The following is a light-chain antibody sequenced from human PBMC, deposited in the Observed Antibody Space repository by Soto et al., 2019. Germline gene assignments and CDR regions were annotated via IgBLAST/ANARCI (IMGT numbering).Light chain of an antibody. CDR3: NSYTNSGYV. J-gene: IGLJ1*01. Sequence: QSVLTQDASVSGSPGQSITISCTGTSSDVGGYNYVSWYQQHPGKVPKLMIYDVTNRPSGVSSRFSGSKSGNTASLTISGLQAEDEADYYCNSYTNSGYVFGTGTKLTVL. CDR1: SSDVGGYNY. V-gene: IGLV2-14*01. CDR2: DVT.